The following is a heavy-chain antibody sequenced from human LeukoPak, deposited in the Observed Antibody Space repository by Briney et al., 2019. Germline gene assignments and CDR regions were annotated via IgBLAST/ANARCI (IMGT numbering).Heavy chain of an antibody. CDR3: SRDNWGPDY. CDR2: IWYDGSIK. J-gene: IGHJ4*02. CDR1: GFNFGAYV. V-gene: IGHV3-33*01. Sequence: GGSLRLSCAASGFNFGAYVMHWARQAPGKGLEWVAVIWYDGSIKMYADSVKGRFTVSRDNSKNTLYLQMNSLRAEDTAVYYCSRDNWGPDYWGQGTLVAVSS. D-gene: IGHD3-16*01.